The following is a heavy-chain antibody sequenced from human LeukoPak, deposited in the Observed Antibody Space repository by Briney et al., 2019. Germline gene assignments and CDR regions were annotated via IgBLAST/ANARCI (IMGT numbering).Heavy chain of an antibody. CDR2: INPNSGGT. Sequence: ASVKVSCKASGYTFTGYYMHWVRQAPGQGLEWMGWINPNSGGTNYAQKFQGRVTMTRDTSISTAYMELSSLRSEDTAVYYCASSARYCGGDCYSYYFDYWGQGTLVTVSS. CDR3: ASSARYCGGDCYSYYFDY. J-gene: IGHJ4*02. V-gene: IGHV1-2*02. CDR1: GYTFTGYY. D-gene: IGHD2-21*02.